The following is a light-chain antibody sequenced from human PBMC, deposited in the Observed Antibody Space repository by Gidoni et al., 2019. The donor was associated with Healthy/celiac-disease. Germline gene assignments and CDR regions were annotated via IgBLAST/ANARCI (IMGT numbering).Light chain of an antibody. CDR1: QSVSSY. CDR2: DAS. V-gene: IGKV3-11*01. J-gene: IGKJ5*01. CDR3: QQRSNWPS. Sequence: EIVLTQSPATLSLSPGERATLSCRASQSVSSYLAWYQQKPGQAPRLLIYDASNRATGSPARFSGSGSGTDFTLTIRSLDPEDFAVYYCQQRSNWPSFGQGTRLEIK.